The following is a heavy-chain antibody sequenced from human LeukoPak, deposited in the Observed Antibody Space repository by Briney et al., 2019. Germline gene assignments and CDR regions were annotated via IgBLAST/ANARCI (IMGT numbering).Heavy chain of an antibody. CDR1: GFTFSSYA. CDR3: AKGWSPAGAYYYMDV. V-gene: IGHV3-23*01. D-gene: IGHD6-19*01. CDR2: ISGSGGST. J-gene: IGHJ6*03. Sequence: PGGSLRLSCAASGFTFSSYAMSWVRQAPGKGLEWVSAISGSGGSTYYAGSVKGRFTISRDNSKNTLYLQMNSLRAEDTAVYYCAKGWSPAGAYYYMDVWGKGTTVTVSS.